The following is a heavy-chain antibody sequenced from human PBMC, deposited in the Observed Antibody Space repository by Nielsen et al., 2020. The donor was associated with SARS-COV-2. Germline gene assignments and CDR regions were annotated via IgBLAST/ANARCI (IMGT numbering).Heavy chain of an antibody. D-gene: IGHD4-17*01. CDR3: AIPYGPSARYFDY. J-gene: IGHJ4*02. V-gene: IGHV3-30-3*01. CDR2: ISYDGSNK. Sequence: GGSLRLSCAASGFTFSSYAMHWVRQAPGKGLEWVAVISYDGSNKYYADSVKGRFTISRDNSKNTLYLQMNSLRAEDTAVYYCAIPYGPSARYFDYWGQGTLVTVSS. CDR1: GFTFSSYA.